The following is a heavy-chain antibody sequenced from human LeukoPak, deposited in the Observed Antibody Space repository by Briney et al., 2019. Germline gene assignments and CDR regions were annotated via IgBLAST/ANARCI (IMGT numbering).Heavy chain of an antibody. J-gene: IGHJ5*02. D-gene: IGHD6-13*01. CDR1: GGSISTYY. CDR2: IYYSGST. CDR3: ARDPGSSQSLLFDP. V-gene: IGHV4-59*01. Sequence: SETLSLTCTVSGGSISTYYWNWIRQPPGRGLEWIGYIYYSGSTNYYPSLKSRVTISVDTSKNQFSLKLSSVTAADTAVYYCARDPGSSQSLLFDPWGQGTLVTVSS.